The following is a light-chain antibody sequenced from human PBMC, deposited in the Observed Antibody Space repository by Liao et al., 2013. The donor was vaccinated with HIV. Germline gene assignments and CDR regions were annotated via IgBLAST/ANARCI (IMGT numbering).Light chain of an antibody. CDR3: QVWDTGSNV. CDR2: YDS. Sequence: SYVLTQPPSLSVAPGKTATITCGGDNIGTKSVHWYQQKPGQAPLVVIYYDSDRPSGIPERFSGSNSGNTATLSISRVEAGDEADYYCQVWDTGSNVFGTGTKVTVL. V-gene: IGLV3-21*01. J-gene: IGLJ1*01. CDR1: NIGTKS.